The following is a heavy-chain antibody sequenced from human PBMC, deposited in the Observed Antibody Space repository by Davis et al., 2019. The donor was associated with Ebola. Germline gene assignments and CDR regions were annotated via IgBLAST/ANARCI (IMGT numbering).Heavy chain of an antibody. D-gene: IGHD3-9*01. V-gene: IGHV1-18*04. Sequence: ASVKVSCKSSGYTFPSYGLVWVRQAPGLGLEWMGWISGFNTNTNFAQKFQGRVTVSKDTSTNTAYMDLRSLTSDDTAIYYCARAPNYDVLTGTSSYYLDNWGQGTLVTVSS. CDR1: GYTFPSYG. J-gene: IGHJ4*02. CDR3: ARAPNYDVLTGTSSYYLDN. CDR2: ISGFNTNT.